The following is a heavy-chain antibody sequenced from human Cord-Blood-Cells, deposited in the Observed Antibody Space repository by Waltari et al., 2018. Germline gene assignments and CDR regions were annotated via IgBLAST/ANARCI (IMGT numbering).Heavy chain of an antibody. CDR2: INPNSGGT. J-gene: IGHJ3*02. D-gene: IGHD2-2*01. CDR3: ARAGQKQLLFAFDI. Sequence: QVQLVQPGAEVQTPGASVKVSYNASGYTFTGYYMHWERQAPGQGLEWMGWINPNSGGTNYAQKFQGRVTMTRDTSISTAYMELSRLRSDDTAVYYCARAGQKQLLFAFDIWGQGTMVTVSS. V-gene: IGHV1-2*02. CDR1: GYTFTGYY.